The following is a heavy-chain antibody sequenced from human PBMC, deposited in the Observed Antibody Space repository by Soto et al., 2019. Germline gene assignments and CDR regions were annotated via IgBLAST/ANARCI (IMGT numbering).Heavy chain of an antibody. CDR1: GFTFISYA. CDR3: AKDLYYYDFSLDDS. J-gene: IGHJ5*02. CDR2: VSYDGSIE. Sequence: PGGSLRLSCTGSGFTFISYAMHWVRLAPGKGLEWVAVVSYDGSIENYADSVRGRFTISRDNSKNTVFLQMNSLRVEDTAVYYCAKDLYYYDFSLDDSWGQGTLVTVSS. D-gene: IGHD3-16*01. V-gene: IGHV3-30*04.